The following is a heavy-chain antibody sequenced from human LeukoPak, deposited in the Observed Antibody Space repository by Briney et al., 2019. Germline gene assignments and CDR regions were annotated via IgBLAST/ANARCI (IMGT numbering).Heavy chain of an antibody. CDR3: ARAALFPGSAPADY. J-gene: IGHJ4*02. D-gene: IGHD3-10*01. CDR2: IHQHGSKE. V-gene: IGHV3-7*03. CDR1: GFNFRAYW. Sequence: GGSLRLSCTTSGFNFRAYWMGWVRQAPGKGLEWVANIHQHGSKENYVDSVKGRFTISRDNAKNSVFLQMNSLRAEDTALYYCARAALFPGSAPADYWGQGTLVTVSS.